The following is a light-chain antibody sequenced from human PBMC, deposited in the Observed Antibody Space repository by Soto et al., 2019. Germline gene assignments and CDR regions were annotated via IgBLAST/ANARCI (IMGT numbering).Light chain of an antibody. Sequence: QPVLTQSPSASASLGASVKLTCTLSSGHSSYAIAWHQQQPEKGPRYLMKLNNDGSHSKGDGIPDRFSGSSSGAERYLTISSLQSEDEADYYCQTWGTGIRVFGAGTKLTVL. CDR1: SGHSSYA. V-gene: IGLV4-69*01. CDR2: LNNDGSH. CDR3: QTWGTGIRV. J-gene: IGLJ1*01.